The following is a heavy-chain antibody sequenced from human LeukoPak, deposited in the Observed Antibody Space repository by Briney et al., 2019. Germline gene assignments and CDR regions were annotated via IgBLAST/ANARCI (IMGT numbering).Heavy chain of an antibody. CDR2: ISGSGGST. D-gene: IGHD6-6*01. V-gene: IGHV3-23*01. J-gene: IGHJ6*03. Sequence: GGSLRLSCAASGFTFSSYAMSWVRQAQGKGLDWVSAISGSGGSTYYADSVKGRFTISRDNSKNTLYLQMNSLRAEDTAVYYCAKVWGSSSLYYYYMDVWGKGTTVTVSS. CDR3: AKVWGSSSLYYYYMDV. CDR1: GFTFSSYA.